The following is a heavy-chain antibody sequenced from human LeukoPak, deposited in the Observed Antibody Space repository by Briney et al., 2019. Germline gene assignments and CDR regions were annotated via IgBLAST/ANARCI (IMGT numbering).Heavy chain of an antibody. CDR3: AREARAPVH. J-gene: IGHJ4*02. CDR2: IKQDGSEK. Sequence: GGSLRLPCAASGFSFSSYWMTWVRQAPGKGLEWVANIKQDGSEKYYADSVKGRFTISRDNAKNSLSLQMSSLRAEDTAVYYCAREARAPVHWGQGTLVTVSS. CDR1: GFSFSSYW. V-gene: IGHV3-7*05.